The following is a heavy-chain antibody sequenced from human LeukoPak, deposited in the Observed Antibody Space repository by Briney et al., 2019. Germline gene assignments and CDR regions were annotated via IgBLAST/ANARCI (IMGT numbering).Heavy chain of an antibody. V-gene: IGHV3-30-3*01. CDR1: GFTFSSYA. CDR2: ISYDGSNK. CDR3: ARGSLWLQLDY. D-gene: IGHD5-24*01. Sequence: PGGSLRLSCAASGFTFSSYAMHWVRQAPGKGLEWVAVISYDGSNKYYADSVKGRFTISGDNSKNTLYLQMNSLRAEDTAVYYCARGSLWLQLDYWGQGTLVTVSS. J-gene: IGHJ4*02.